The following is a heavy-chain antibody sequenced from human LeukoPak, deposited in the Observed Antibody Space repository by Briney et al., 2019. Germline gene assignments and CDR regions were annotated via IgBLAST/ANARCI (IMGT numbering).Heavy chain of an antibody. V-gene: IGHV4-39*01. CDR2: MSYIGIT. CDR1: GGSISSSSYY. Sequence: SETLSLTCTVSGGSISSSSYYWGWIRQPPGKGLDWIGSMSYIGITYYNPSLKSRVIISEDTSKNQFSLKLTSVTAVDTAVYYCARHGALAAAGTTPDYWGQGTLVIVSS. CDR3: ARHGALAAAGTTPDY. J-gene: IGHJ4*02. D-gene: IGHD6-13*01.